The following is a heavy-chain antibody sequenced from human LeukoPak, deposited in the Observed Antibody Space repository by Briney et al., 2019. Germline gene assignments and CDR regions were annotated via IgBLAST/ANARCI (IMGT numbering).Heavy chain of an antibody. Sequence: GASVKVSCKASGYTFTDYYMHWVQQAPGKGLEWMGRVDPEDGETIYAEKFQGRVTITADTSADTAYMELSSLRSEDTAVYYCATLVSPPRDFDYWGQGTLVTVSS. CDR3: ATLVSPPRDFDY. CDR2: VDPEDGET. CDR1: GYTFTDYY. V-gene: IGHV1-69-2*01. D-gene: IGHD3-10*01. J-gene: IGHJ4*02.